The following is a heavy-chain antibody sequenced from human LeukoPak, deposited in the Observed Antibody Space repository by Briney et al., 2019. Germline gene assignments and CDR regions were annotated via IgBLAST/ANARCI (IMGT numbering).Heavy chain of an antibody. CDR3: ARGRIVLRFLEWLLKGDSFDY. D-gene: IGHD3-3*01. CDR2: RSAYNCNR. J-gene: IGHJ4*02. CDR1: GYTFTSYG. Sequence: ASVKVSCKASGYTFTSYGISWVRQAPGQGLEWGGWRSAYNCNRNYAKKLQGRVTMTTLTATSTAYLEPRSLRSDDTGVYYCARGRIVLRFLEWLLKGDSFDYWGQGTLVTVSS. V-gene: IGHV1-18*01.